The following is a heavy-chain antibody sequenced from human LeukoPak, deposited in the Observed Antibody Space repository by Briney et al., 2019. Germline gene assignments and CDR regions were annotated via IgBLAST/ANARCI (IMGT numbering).Heavy chain of an antibody. D-gene: IGHD4-17*01. CDR2: INQDGSQK. J-gene: IGHJ4*02. Sequence: PGGSLRLSCAASGFTFSTSWMSWVRQAPGKGLEWVANINQDGSQKFSVDSVKGRFTISRDNAKNSLSLQMNSLRVEDTAVYYCARDWFDGDYDRFDYWGQGTLVTVSS. CDR1: GFTFSTSW. V-gene: IGHV3-7*03. CDR3: ARDWFDGDYDRFDY.